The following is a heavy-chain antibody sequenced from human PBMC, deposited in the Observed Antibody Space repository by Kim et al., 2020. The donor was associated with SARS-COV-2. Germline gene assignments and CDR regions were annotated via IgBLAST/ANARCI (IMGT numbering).Heavy chain of an antibody. V-gene: IGHV1-8*01. CDR2: MNPNSGNT. J-gene: IGHJ5*02. CDR3: ARETGAPDNWFDP. Sequence: ASVKVSCKASGYTFTNYDVNWVRQATGQGLEWMGWMNPNSGNTGYAQKFQGRFTMTRNTSITTAYMELSSLRSEDTAVYYCARETGAPDNWFDPWGQGTLVTVSS. CDR1: GYTFTNYD.